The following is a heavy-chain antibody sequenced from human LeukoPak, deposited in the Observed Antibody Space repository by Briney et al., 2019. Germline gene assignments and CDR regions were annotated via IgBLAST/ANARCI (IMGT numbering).Heavy chain of an antibody. J-gene: IGHJ4*02. CDR1: GFTFSSYE. CDR2: IGSSGSTK. Sequence: GGSLRLSCAASGFTFSSYEMNWVRQAPGKGLEWISYIGSSGSTKYYADSVKGRFTISRDNTKNSLYLQMNSLRAEDTAVYYCATLGYSVYDVDYWGQGTLVTVSS. D-gene: IGHD5/OR15-5a*01. V-gene: IGHV3-48*03. CDR3: ATLGYSVYDVDY.